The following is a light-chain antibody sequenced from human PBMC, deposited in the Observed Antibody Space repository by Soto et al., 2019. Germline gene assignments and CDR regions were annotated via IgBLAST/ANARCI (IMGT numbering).Light chain of an antibody. CDR2: DAS. V-gene: IGKV1-5*01. CDR1: QTISSW. CDR3: QQFKSYSWS. J-gene: IGKJ1*01. Sequence: DIQMTQSPSTLSGSVGYRVTITCRASQTISSWLAWYQQKPGKAPNLLIYDASSLESGVPSRFSGSGSGTDFTLTISSLQHDDFATYYCQQFKSYSWSFGQGTKGDI.